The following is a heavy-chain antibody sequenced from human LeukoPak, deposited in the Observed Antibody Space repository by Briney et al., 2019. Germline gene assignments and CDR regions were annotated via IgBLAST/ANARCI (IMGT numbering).Heavy chain of an antibody. D-gene: IGHD6-13*01. CDR2: INPNSGGT. CDR1: GYTFTGYY. CDR3: ARGLVFRQQLVPGTDWFDP. V-gene: IGHV1-2*02. J-gene: IGHJ5*02. Sequence: ASVKVSCKASGYTFTGYYMHWVRQAPGHGVEWMGWINPNSGGTNYAQKFQGRVTLTRDTSLSTAYMELSRRRSDDTAVYYCARGLVFRQQLVPGTDWFDPWGQGTLVTVSS.